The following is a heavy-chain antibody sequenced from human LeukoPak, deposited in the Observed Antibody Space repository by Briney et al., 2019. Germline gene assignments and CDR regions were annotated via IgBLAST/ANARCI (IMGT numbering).Heavy chain of an antibody. Sequence: SETLSLTCAVYGGSLSGYYWSWIRQPPGKGLEWIGEINHSGSTNYNPSLKSRVTISVDTSKNQFSLKLSSVTAADTAVYYCARASGTGTHSSLDYWGQGTLVTVSS. CDR2: INHSGST. CDR1: GGSLSGYY. CDR3: ARASGTGTHSSLDY. J-gene: IGHJ4*02. V-gene: IGHV4-34*01. D-gene: IGHD3/OR15-3a*01.